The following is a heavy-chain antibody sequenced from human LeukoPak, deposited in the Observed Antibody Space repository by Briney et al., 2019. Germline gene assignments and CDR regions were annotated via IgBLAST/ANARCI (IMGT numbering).Heavy chain of an antibody. D-gene: IGHD6-13*01. J-gene: IGHJ4*02. Sequence: GGSLRLSCAASGFTFSSYGMHWVRQAPGKGLEWVAFIRYDGSNKYYADSVKGRFTISRDNSKNTLYLQMNSLRAEDTAVYYCAKDPAIAAAGGDYWGQGPLVTVSS. V-gene: IGHV3-30*02. CDR3: AKDPAIAAAGGDY. CDR1: GFTFSSYG. CDR2: IRYDGSNK.